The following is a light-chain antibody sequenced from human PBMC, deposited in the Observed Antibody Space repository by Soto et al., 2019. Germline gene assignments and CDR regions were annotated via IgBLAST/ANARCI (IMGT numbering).Light chain of an antibody. CDR1: QSVSSSY. CDR3: EEYGSSPGVT. Sequence: EIVLTQSPGTLPLSPGERATLSCRASQSVSSSYLAWYQQKPGQAPRLLIYGAYSMATGIPDRFSGSGSGTDFTLTISRLEPEDFAVYYCEEYGSSPGVTFGGGTKVEIK. V-gene: IGKV3-20*01. CDR2: GAY. J-gene: IGKJ4*01.